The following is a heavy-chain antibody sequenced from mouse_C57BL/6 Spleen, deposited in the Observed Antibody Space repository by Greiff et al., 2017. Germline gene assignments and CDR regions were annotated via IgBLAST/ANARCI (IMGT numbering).Heavy chain of an antibody. Sequence: EVQLQQSGPELVKPGASVKISCKASGYTFTDYYMNWVKQSHGKSLEWIGDINPNNGGTSYNQKFKGKATLTVDKSSSPAYMELRSLTSEDSAVCYCARYWCFDYWGQGTTLTVAS. V-gene: IGHV1-26*01. D-gene: IGHD1-1*02. CDR1: GYTFTDYY. CDR3: ARYWCFDY. J-gene: IGHJ2*01. CDR2: INPNNGGT.